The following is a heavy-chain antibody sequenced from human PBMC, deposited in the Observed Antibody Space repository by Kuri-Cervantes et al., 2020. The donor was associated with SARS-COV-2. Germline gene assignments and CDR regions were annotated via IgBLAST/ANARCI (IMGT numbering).Heavy chain of an antibody. V-gene: IGHV1-18*01. CDR3: ASPWGNYYDSSGSSYYGMDV. Sequence: ASVKVSCKASGYTFTSYGISWVRQAPGQGLEWMGWISAYNGNTNYAQKLQGRVTMTTDTSTSTAYMELSSLRSEDTAVYYCASPWGNYYDSSGSSYYGMDVWGQGTTVTVSS. CDR2: ISAYNGNT. CDR1: GYTFTSYG. J-gene: IGHJ6*02. D-gene: IGHD3-22*01.